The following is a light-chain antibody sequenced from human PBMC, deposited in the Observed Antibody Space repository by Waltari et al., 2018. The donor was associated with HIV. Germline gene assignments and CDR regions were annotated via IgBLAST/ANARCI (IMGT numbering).Light chain of an antibody. CDR2: GAS. CDR1: QSVRSRS. CDR3: QQYGSSQT. J-gene: IGKJ1*01. V-gene: IGKV3-20*01. Sequence: EIVLTQSPVTLSLSPGERATLSCRASQSVRSRSLAWYQQKPGQAPRLLIYGASTRATGIPDRFIGSGSGTDFTLTISRLEPEDFAVYYCQQYGSSQTFGQGTKVEIK.